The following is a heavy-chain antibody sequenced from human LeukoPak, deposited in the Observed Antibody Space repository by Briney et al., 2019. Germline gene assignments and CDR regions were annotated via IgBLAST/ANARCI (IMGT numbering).Heavy chain of an antibody. CDR3: AKDPRGYSYAYFDY. J-gene: IGHJ4*02. V-gene: IGHV3-23*01. D-gene: IGHD5-18*01. CDR2: ISDSGGST. CDR1: GFTFSNAW. Sequence: GGSLRLSCAASGFTFSNAWMNWVRQAPGKGLEWVSTISDSGGSTYYADSVKGRFTISRDNSKNTLFLQMNSLRTEDTAVYYCAKDPRGYSYAYFDYWGQGTLVTVSS.